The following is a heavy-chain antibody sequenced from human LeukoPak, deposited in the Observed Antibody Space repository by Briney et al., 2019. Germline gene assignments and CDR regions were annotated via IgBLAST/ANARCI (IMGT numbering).Heavy chain of an antibody. CDR3: ARFVAAAATWWFDP. D-gene: IGHD6-13*01. J-gene: IGHJ5*02. V-gene: IGHV4-4*09. CDR2: IYTSGST. Sequence: SETLSLTCTVSGGSISSYYWSWIRQPPGKGLEWIGYIYTSGSTNYNPSLKSRVTISVDPSKNQSSLKLSSVTAADTAVYYCARFVAAAATWWFDPWGQGTLVTVSS. CDR1: GGSISSYY.